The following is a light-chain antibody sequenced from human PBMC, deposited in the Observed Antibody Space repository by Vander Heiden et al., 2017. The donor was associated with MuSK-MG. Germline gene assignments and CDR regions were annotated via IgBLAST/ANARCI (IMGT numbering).Light chain of an antibody. CDR1: QSVLYSSNNKNY. CDR3: QQDDSTPLS. V-gene: IGKV4-1*01. Sequence: IVLTQSHDSLAVSLGGGATINCESSQSVLYSSNNKNYLSWYQQRPGQPPNLLMYWASTRDSGVPDRFSGSGSGTDFSLTISSLQAEDVAVYYCQQDDSTPLSFGGGTKVXIK. J-gene: IGKJ4*01. CDR2: WAS.